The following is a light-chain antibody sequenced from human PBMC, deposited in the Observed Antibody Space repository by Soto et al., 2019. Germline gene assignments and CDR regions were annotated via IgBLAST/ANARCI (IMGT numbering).Light chain of an antibody. CDR3: QQYNNWPTWT. J-gene: IGKJ1*01. CDR1: QSVSIN. CDR2: GAS. V-gene: IGKV3-15*01. Sequence: EIVMTQSPATLSVSPGERATLSCRASQSVSINLAWYQQKPGQAPRLLIFGASTRATGIPARFSGSGSGTEFTLTISSLQSEDFEVYYCQQYNNWPTWTFGQGTKVDIK.